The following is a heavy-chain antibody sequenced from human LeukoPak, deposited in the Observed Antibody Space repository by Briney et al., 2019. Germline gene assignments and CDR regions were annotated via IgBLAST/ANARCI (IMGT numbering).Heavy chain of an antibody. CDR3: ARVVGAPYFDY. CDR2: IYYSGST. Sequence: SETLSLTCAVSGGSLSSYYWSWIRQPPGKGLEWIGYIYYSGSTNYNPSLKSRVTISVDTSKNQFSLKLSSVTAADTAVYYCARVVGAPYFDYWGQGTLVTVSS. D-gene: IGHD1-26*01. V-gene: IGHV4-59*01. CDR1: GGSLSSYY. J-gene: IGHJ4*02.